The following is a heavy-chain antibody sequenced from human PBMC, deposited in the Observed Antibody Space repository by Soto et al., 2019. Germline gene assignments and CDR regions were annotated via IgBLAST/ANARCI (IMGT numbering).Heavy chain of an antibody. CDR1: GGSISSSSYY. D-gene: IGHD3-3*01. J-gene: IGHJ3*02. Sequence: SETLSLTCTVSGGSISSSSYYWGWIRQPPGKGLEWIGSIYYSGSTYYNTSLKSRVTISVDTSKNQFSLKLSSVTAADTAVYYCARQGFLEWLLGDAFDIWGQGTMVTVSS. CDR3: ARQGFLEWLLGDAFDI. CDR2: IYYSGST. V-gene: IGHV4-39*01.